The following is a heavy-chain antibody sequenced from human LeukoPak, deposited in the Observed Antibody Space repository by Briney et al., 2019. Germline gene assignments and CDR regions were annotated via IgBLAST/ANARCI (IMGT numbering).Heavy chain of an antibody. CDR2: IYYSGST. CDR1: GGSISSGSYY. CDR3: ARSDGTYTWYFDV. J-gene: IGHJ2*01. D-gene: IGHD4-11*01. V-gene: IGHV4-61*10. Sequence: PSETLSLTCTVSGGSISSGSYYWSWIRQPAGKGLEWIGYIYYSGSTNYNPSLKSRVTISVDTSKNQFSLRLNSVTAADTAVYYCARSDGTYTWYFDVWGRGTLVTVSS.